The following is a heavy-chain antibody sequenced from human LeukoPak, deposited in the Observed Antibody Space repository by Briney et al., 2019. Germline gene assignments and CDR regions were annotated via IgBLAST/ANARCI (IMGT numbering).Heavy chain of an antibody. CDR1: AFTFNNFP. V-gene: IGHV3-21*01. D-gene: IGHD3-10*01. Sequence: PGGSLRLSCTASAFTFNNFPMHWVRQAPGKGLEWVSSISSSSSYIYYADSVKGRFTISRDNAKNSLYLQMNSLRAEDTAVYYCARDYPFGVGGMDVWGQGTTVTVSS. CDR2: ISSSSSYI. CDR3: ARDYPFGVGGMDV. J-gene: IGHJ6*02.